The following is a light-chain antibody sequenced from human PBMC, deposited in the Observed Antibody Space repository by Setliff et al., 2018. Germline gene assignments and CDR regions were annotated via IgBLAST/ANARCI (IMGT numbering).Light chain of an antibody. CDR2: GST. CDR1: SSNIGAGYD. J-gene: IGLJ1*01. Sequence: QSVLTQPPSVSGAPGRRVTISCTGSSSNIGAGYDVHWYQQLPGTAPKPLIYGSTNRPSGVPDRFSGSKSGTSASLAITGLQAEDEADYYCQSYDSSLSGYVFGTGTKVTVL. CDR3: QSYDSSLSGYV. V-gene: IGLV1-40*01.